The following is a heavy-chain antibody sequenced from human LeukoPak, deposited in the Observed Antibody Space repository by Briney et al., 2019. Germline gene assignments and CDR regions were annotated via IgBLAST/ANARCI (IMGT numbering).Heavy chain of an antibody. CDR1: RFTFSSYG. V-gene: IGHV3-30*02. CDR3: ARDPYSGSYGADYYYYMDV. CDR2: IQYDGSNQ. Sequence: HPGGSLRLSCAASRFTFSSYGMHWVRQAPGKGLEWVAYIQYDGSNQQYADSVKGRFSISRDSSKNILYLQMNSLRAEDTAVYYCARDPYSGSYGADYYYYMDVWGKGTTVTISS. D-gene: IGHD1-26*01. J-gene: IGHJ6*03.